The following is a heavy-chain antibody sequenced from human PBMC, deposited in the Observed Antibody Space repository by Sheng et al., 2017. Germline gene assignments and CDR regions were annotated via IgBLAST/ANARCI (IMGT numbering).Heavy chain of an antibody. V-gene: IGHV1-69*13. CDR3: ARDLGYIYGYHYFDP. D-gene: IGHD5-18*01. CDR2: IMPMLGAA. J-gene: IGHJ4*02. Sequence: QVHLVQSGAEVKRPGSSVKVSCKGSGGSFGNYIISWMRQAPGQGFEWMGGIMPMLGAANYAQKFQGRVTITADESTSTAYMEMSSLRAEDTAVYYCARDLGYIYGYHYFDPWGQGSLVTVTS. CDR1: GGSFGNYI.